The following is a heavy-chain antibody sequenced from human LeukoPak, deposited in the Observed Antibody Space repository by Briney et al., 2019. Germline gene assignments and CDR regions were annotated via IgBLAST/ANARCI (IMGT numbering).Heavy chain of an antibody. J-gene: IGHJ4*02. D-gene: IGHD4-4*01. CDR1: GFTFSSYG. CDR3: AKAMSTVTSGDY. Sequence: GGSLRLSCAASGFTFSSYGMHWVRQAPGKGLEWVAVISYDGSNKYYADSVKGRFTISRDNSKNTLYLQMNSLRAEDTAVYYCAKAMSTVTSGDYWGQGTLVTVSS. CDR2: ISYDGSNK. V-gene: IGHV3-30*18.